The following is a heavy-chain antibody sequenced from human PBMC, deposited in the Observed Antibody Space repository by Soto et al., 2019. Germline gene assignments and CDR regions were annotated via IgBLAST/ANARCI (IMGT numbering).Heavy chain of an antibody. Sequence: EVQLVESGGGLVKPGGSLRLSCTASGLSFSSDSMNWVRQAPGKGLVWVSSISGSSSYIYYADSVKGRFTISRDNAKNSVYLQMNSLRAEDTAVYYCARGLGYCNVGSCSGAFDMWGQGTMVTVSS. D-gene: IGHD2-15*01. J-gene: IGHJ3*02. CDR3: ARGLGYCNVGSCSGAFDM. CDR2: ISGSSSYI. CDR1: GLSFSSDS. V-gene: IGHV3-21*01.